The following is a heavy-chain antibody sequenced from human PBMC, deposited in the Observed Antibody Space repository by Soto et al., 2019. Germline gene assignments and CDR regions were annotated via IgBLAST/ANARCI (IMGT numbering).Heavy chain of an antibody. CDR2: MNPNSGNT. Sequence: GASVKVSCKASGYTFTSYDINWVRQATGQGLEWMGWMNPNSGNTGYAQKFQGRVTMTRNTSISTAYMELSSLRSEDTAVYYCARGRSSGWYRSARDYYGMDVWVPETLLVTVSS. V-gene: IGHV1-8*01. CDR1: GYTFTSYD. J-gene: IGHJ6*02. CDR3: ARGRSSGWYRSARDYYGMDV. D-gene: IGHD6-19*01.